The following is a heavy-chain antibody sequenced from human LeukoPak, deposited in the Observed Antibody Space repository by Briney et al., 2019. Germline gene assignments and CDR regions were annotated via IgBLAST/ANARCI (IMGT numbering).Heavy chain of an antibody. Sequence: GESLKISCKGSGYSFTTHWIGWVRQMPGKGLEWMGIIYPADSDSRYSPSFQGQVIISVDKSITTAYLQWSSLKASDTAMYYCATLPQWAPYGMDVWGQGTTVTVSS. D-gene: IGHD1-26*01. J-gene: IGHJ6*02. CDR2: IYPADSDS. CDR3: ATLPQWAPYGMDV. V-gene: IGHV5-51*01. CDR1: GYSFTTHW.